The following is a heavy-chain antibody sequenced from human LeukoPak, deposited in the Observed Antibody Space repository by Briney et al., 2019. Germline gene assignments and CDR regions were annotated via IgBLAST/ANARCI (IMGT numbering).Heavy chain of an antibody. V-gene: IGHV4-4*07. D-gene: IGHD4-17*01. Sequence: PSETLSLTCTVSGGSISSYYWSWGRQPARKGVGWIGRIYTSGSTNYNPSLTSRVTMSVDTSKNQFSLKLSSVTAAASAVYYCARALVTTRWVYYYYMDVWGKGTTVTVSS. J-gene: IGHJ6*03. CDR3: ARALVTTRWVYYYYMDV. CDR2: IYTSGST. CDR1: GGSISSYY.